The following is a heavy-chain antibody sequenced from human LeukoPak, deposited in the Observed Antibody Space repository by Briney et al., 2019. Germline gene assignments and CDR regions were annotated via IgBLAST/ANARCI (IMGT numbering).Heavy chain of an antibody. Sequence: GGSLRPSCAASGFSFSTNGMSWVRQAPGKGLEWVSAISGSGTTHYADSVKGRFTISRDNSKYTVSLQMNSLRAEDTAVYHCAKMQGYFDYWGQGTLVAVSS. CDR3: AKMQGYFDY. CDR1: GFSFSTNG. J-gene: IGHJ4*02. V-gene: IGHV3-23*01. CDR2: ISGSGTT.